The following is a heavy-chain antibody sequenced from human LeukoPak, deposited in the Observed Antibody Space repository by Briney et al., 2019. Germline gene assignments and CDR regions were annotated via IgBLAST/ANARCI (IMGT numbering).Heavy chain of an antibody. CDR1: GYTFTGYY. CDR2: INPNSGGT. J-gene: IGHJ3*02. V-gene: IGHV1-2*02. Sequence: EASVKVSCKASGYTFTGYYMYWVRQAPGQGPEWMGWINPNSGGTNYAQKFQGRVTMTRDTSISTAYMELSRLRSDDTAVYYCALSTVATEAFDIWGQGTMVTVSS. D-gene: IGHD4-17*01. CDR3: ALSTVATEAFDI.